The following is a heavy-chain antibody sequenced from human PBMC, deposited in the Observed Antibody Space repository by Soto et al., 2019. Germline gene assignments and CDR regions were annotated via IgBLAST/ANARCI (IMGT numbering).Heavy chain of an antibody. Sequence: TGGSLRLSCAASGFTFSSYGMHWVRQAPGKGLEWVAVVSYDGSNKYYADSVKGRFTISRDNSKNTLYLQMNSLRAEDTAVYYCAKEGAFDIWGQGTMVTVSS. CDR3: AKEGAFDI. J-gene: IGHJ3*02. CDR1: GFTFSSYG. V-gene: IGHV3-30*18. CDR2: VSYDGSNK.